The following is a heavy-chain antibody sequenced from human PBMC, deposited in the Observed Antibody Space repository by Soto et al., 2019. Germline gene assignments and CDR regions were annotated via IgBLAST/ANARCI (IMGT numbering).Heavy chain of an antibody. CDR3: AKDSTTPHFFDY. Sequence: PGGSLRLSCAASGFTFVNHGMNWVRQAPGKGLEWVAIISRDGSSSAYADSVKGRFTISRDNSKNTVDLQMNSLRAEDTAVYYCAKDSTTPHFFDYWGPGTLVTVSS. J-gene: IGHJ4*02. CDR1: GFTFVNHG. D-gene: IGHD4-17*01. CDR2: ISRDGSSS. V-gene: IGHV3-30*18.